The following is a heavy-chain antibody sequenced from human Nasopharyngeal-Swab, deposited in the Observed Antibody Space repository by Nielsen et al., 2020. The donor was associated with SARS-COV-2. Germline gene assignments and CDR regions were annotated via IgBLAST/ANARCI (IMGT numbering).Heavy chain of an antibody. CDR2: INHSGST. V-gene: IGHV4-34*01. J-gene: IGHJ4*02. D-gene: IGHD3-10*01. Sequence: SETLSLTCAVYGGSFSGYYWSWIRQPPGKGLKWIGEINHSGSTNYNPSLKRRVTISVDTSKNQFSLKLSSVTAADTAVYYCARGPTYYYGSGLEDYWGQGTLVTVSS. CDR1: GGSFSGYY. CDR3: ARGPTYYYGSGLEDY.